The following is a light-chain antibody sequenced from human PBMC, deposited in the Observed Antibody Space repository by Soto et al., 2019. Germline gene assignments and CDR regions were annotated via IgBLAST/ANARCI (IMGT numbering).Light chain of an antibody. V-gene: IGKV3-15*01. CDR1: YTVGTN. CDR2: DTS. CDR3: QQNNRWPHIT. Sequence: PRFPAALSVSLRATAPRSCWASYTVGTNLAWYQQKPGQAPRLLIYDTSTRATGVPARFSGSGSGTEFTLTISRLQSEDSAVYSCQQNNRWPHITFGQGTRLEIK. J-gene: IGKJ5*01.